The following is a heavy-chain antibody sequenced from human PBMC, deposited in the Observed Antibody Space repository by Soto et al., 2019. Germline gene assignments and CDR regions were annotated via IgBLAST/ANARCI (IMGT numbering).Heavy chain of an antibody. D-gene: IGHD3-9*01. Sequence: AAGKVSCKVSGYTLTELSMHWVRQAPGKRLEWMGGFDPEDGETIYAQKFQGRVTMTEDTSTDTAYMELSSLRSEDTAVYYCATAVKLRYFDWLNNWFDPWGQATLVTV. CDR3: ATAVKLRYFDWLNNWFDP. V-gene: IGHV1-24*01. CDR1: GYTLTELS. CDR2: FDPEDGET. J-gene: IGHJ5*02.